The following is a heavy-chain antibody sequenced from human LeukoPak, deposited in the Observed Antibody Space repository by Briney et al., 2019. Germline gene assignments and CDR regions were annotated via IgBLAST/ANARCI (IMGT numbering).Heavy chain of an antibody. CDR3: ARSELGYYYYYMDV. CDR2: IKQDGSEK. D-gene: IGHD7-27*01. CDR1: GFTFSSYW. J-gene: IGHJ6*03. Sequence: GGSLRLSCAASGFTFSSYWMSWVRQAPGKGLEWVANIKQDGSEKYYVDSVKGRFTISRDNAKNSLYLQMNSLRAEDTGVYYCARSELGYYYYYMDVWGKGTTVTVSS. V-gene: IGHV3-7*01.